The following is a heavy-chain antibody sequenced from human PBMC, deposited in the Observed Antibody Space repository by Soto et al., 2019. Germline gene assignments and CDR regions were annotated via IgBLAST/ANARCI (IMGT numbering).Heavy chain of an antibody. CDR2: IYYSGST. J-gene: IGHJ4*02. D-gene: IGHD3-3*01. Sequence: LSETLSLTCTVSGGSISSYYWSWIRQPPGKGLEWIGYIYYSGSTNYNPSLKSRVTISADRSRNQFSLKLSSVTAADTAMYYCASQYYDLWSGRFDSWGQGTLVTVSS. V-gene: IGHV4-59*12. CDR3: ASQYYDLWSGRFDS. CDR1: GGSISSYY.